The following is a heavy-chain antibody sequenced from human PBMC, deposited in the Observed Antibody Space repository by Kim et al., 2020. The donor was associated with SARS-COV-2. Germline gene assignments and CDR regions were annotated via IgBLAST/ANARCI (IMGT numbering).Heavy chain of an antibody. V-gene: IGHV1-69*02. CDR2: IIPILGIA. Sequence: SVKVSCKASGGTFSSYSISWVRQAPGQGLEWMGRIIPILGIANYAQKFQGRVTITADKSTSTAYMELSSLRSEDTAVYYCARVPTVTTMAPDYWGQGTLVTASS. CDR1: GGTFSSYS. D-gene: IGHD4-4*01. J-gene: IGHJ4*02. CDR3: ARVPTVTTMAPDY.